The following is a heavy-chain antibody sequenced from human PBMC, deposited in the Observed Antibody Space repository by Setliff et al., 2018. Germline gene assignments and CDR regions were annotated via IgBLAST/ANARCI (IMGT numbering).Heavy chain of an antibody. CDR3: ARGQATSGLSDY. D-gene: IGHD1-26*01. Sequence: ASVKVSCKASGGTFSSYATSWVRQAPGQGLEWMGGIIPILGIANYAQKFQGRVTITADTSTSTAYMELSSLRSEDTAVYYCARGQATSGLSDYWGQGTLVTVSS. V-gene: IGHV1-69*10. CDR1: GGTFSSYA. CDR2: IIPILGIA. J-gene: IGHJ4*02.